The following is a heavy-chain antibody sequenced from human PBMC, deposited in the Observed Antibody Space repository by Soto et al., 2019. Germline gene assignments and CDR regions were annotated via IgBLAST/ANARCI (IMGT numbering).Heavy chain of an antibody. J-gene: IGHJ6*02. Sequence: GGSLRLSCAASGFTFSSYWMSWVRQAPGKGLEWVANIKQDGSEKYYVDSVKGRFTISRDNAKNSLYLQMNSLRAEDTAVYYCATTAAGNGGYYYYGMDVWGQGTTVTVSS. V-gene: IGHV3-7*05. D-gene: IGHD6-13*01. CDR1: GFTFSSYW. CDR3: ATTAAGNGGYYYYGMDV. CDR2: IKQDGSEK.